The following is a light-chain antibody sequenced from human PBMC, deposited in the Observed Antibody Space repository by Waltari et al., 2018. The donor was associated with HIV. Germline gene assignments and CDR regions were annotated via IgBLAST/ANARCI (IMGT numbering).Light chain of an antibody. J-gene: IGKJ4*01. CDR3: QKYNSA. CDR2: AAY. V-gene: IGKV1-27*01. Sequence: DIQMTQSPSSLSASVGDRATITCRASQGISNNLAWYQQKPGKVPKLLIYAAYTLQSGVPSRFSGSGSGTDFTLTISSLQPEDVATYYCQKYNSAFGGGTKVEIK. CDR1: QGISNN.